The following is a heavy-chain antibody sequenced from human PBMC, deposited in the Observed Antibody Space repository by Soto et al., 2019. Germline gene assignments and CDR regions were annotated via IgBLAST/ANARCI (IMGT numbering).Heavy chain of an antibody. V-gene: IGHV1-69*12. CDR1: GGTFSSYA. J-gene: IGHJ5*02. CDR2: IIPIFGTA. D-gene: IGHD3-22*01. Sequence: QVQLVQSGAEVKKPGSSVKVSCKASGGTFSSYAISWVRQAPGQGLEWMGGIIPIFGTANYAQKFQGRVTITADESTSTAYMELSSLRSEDTAVYYCARALYCDSSGYLRYNWFDPWGQGTLVTVSS. CDR3: ARALYCDSSGYLRYNWFDP.